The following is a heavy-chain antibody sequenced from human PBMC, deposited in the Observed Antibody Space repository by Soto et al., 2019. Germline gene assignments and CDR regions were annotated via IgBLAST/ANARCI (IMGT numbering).Heavy chain of an antibody. CDR2: IDWDDDK. Sequence: SGPTLVNPTQSLTLTCTFSGFSLSSSEICVSWIRQPPGKALEWRALIDWDDDKFYSTSLKTRLTISKDTSNNQVVLTMHNVDPVDAATYYCALNRFSGYKKQFDYWG. D-gene: IGHD6-25*01. CDR3: ALNRFSGYKKQFDY. J-gene: IGHJ4*01. CDR1: GFSLSSSEIC. V-gene: IGHV2-70*01.